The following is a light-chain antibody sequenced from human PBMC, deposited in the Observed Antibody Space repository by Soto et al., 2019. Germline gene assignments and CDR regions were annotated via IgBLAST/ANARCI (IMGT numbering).Light chain of an antibody. Sequence: DIILIQSPATLSASVGDRITITCRASENIFKFLAWYQQRSGSAPNLLIYAASDLEKGVPSRFSGSGSGTEFTLTIDNLQPNDSATYFCQHYHSQSSTFGGGTQVDVK. CDR2: AAS. V-gene: IGKV1-5*01. J-gene: IGKJ4*01. CDR1: ENIFKF. CDR3: QHYHSQSST.